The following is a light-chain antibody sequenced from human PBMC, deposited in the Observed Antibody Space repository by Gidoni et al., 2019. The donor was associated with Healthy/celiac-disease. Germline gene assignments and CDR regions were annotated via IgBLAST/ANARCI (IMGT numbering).Light chain of an antibody. CDR1: QSVSSN. CDR3: QQYNNWPRT. J-gene: IGKJ1*01. CDR2: GAS. V-gene: IGKV3-15*01. Sequence: DIVMTQSPATLSVSPGERATLSCRASQSVSSNLAWYQQKPGQAPRLLISGASTRATGIPARFSGSGSGTDFTLTISSLQSEDFAVYYCQQYNNWPRTFGQGTKVEIK.